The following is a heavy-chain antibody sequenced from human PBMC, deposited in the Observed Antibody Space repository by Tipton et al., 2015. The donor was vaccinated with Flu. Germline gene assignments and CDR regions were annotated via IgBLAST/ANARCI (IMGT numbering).Heavy chain of an antibody. Sequence: TLSLTCTVSGGSISSYYWSWIRQPAGKGLEWIGRIYASGSTNYNPSLKSRVIMSVDTSKNQFSLKLSSVTAADTAVYYCARDGDDDFWSGYRQADYYGMDVWGQGTTVTVSS. J-gene: IGHJ6*02. CDR2: IYASGST. CDR1: GGSISSYY. D-gene: IGHD3-3*01. CDR3: ARDGDDDFWSGYRQADYYGMDV. V-gene: IGHV4-4*07.